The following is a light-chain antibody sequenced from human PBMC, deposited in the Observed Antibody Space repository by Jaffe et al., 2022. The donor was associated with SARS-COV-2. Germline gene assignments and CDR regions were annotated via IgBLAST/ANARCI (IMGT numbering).Light chain of an antibody. J-gene: IGKJ2*01. CDR1: QSLSIN. V-gene: IGKV3-15*01. CDR3: QQYNKWPMYT. Sequence: EIVMTQSPATLSVSPGDRATLSCRASQSLSINLAWYQQKPGQAPRLLIYDASTRATGIPARFSGSGSGTEFTLTISSLQSEDFAVYYCQQYNKWPMYTFGQGTKLEIK. CDR2: DAS.